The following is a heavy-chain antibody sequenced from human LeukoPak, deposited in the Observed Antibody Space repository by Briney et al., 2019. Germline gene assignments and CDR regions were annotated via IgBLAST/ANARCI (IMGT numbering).Heavy chain of an antibody. Sequence: GGSLRLSCAASGFTFSVYWMHWVRQAPGKGLVWVSRINSDGSSTSYADSVKGRFTISRDNAKNTLYLQMNSLRAEDTAVYYCARDPADFWSGYYPGYWGQGTLVTVSS. CDR1: GFTFSVYW. V-gene: IGHV3-74*01. CDR3: ARDPADFWSGYYPGY. CDR2: INSDGSST. J-gene: IGHJ4*02. D-gene: IGHD3-3*01.